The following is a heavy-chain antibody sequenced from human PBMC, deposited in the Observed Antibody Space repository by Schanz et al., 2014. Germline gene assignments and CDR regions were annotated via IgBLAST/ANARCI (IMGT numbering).Heavy chain of an antibody. J-gene: IGHJ6*03. Sequence: EVQLLDSGGGLVQPGGSLRLSCAASGFTFSTYAMSWVRQAPGKGLEWVSAISGSGGSTYYADSVKGRFTISRDNSKNTLYLHMNTLGAEDTAVYYCARDGDRFDHNYDMDVWGKGTTVTVSS. CDR1: GFTFSTYA. V-gene: IGHV3-23*01. D-gene: IGHD4-17*01. CDR2: ISGSGGST. CDR3: ARDGDRFDHNYDMDV.